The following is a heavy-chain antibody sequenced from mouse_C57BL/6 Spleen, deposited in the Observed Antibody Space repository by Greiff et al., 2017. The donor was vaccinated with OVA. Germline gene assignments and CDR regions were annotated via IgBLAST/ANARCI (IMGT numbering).Heavy chain of an antibody. CDR1: GYTFTDYN. D-gene: IGHD2-2*01. J-gene: IGHJ1*03. CDR3: AREGHYGYHWYFDV. V-gene: IGHV1-22*01. Sequence: VQLQQSGPELVKPGASVKMSCKASGYTFTDYNMHWVKQSHGKSLEWIGYINPNNGGTSYNQKFKGKATLTVNKSSSTAYMELRSLTSEDSAVYYCAREGHYGYHWYFDVWGTGTTVTVSS. CDR2: INPNNGGT.